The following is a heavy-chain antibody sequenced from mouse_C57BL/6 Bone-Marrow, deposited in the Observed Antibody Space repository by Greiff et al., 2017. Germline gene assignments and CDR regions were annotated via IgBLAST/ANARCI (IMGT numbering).Heavy chain of an antibody. CDR3: ARGWSCPWYFDC. D-gene: IGHD1-1*02. J-gene: IGHJ1*03. V-gene: IGHV1-69*01. Sequence: QVQLQQPGAELVMPGASVKLSCKASGYTFTSYWMHWVKQRPGQGLEWIGEIDPSDSYTNYNPKFKGKSTLTVDKSSSKAYMQLSILTSEDSAVDYCARGWSCPWYFDCWGTGTTVTVYS. CDR1: GYTFTSYW. CDR2: IDPSDSYT.